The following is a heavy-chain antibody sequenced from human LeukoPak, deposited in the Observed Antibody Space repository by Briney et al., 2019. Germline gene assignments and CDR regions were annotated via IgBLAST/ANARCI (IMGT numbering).Heavy chain of an antibody. Sequence: PSQTLSLTCTVSGGSISSGSYYWSWIRQPAGKGLEWIGRIYTSGSTNYNPSLMSRVTISVDTSKNQFSLKLSSVTAADTAVYYCARGSSYYDSSGYYLYFDYWGQGTLVTVSS. V-gene: IGHV4-61*02. CDR3: ARGSSYYDSSGYYLYFDY. CDR2: IYTSGST. CDR1: GGSISSGSYY. J-gene: IGHJ4*02. D-gene: IGHD3-22*01.